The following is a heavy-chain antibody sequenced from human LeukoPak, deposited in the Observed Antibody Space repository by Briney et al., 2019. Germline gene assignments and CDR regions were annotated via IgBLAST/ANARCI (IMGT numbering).Heavy chain of an antibody. J-gene: IGHJ5*02. CDR1: GGTFSSYA. CDR3: ARGLSGELLHNENWFDP. V-gene: IGHV1-69*01. CDR2: IIPIFGTA. Sequence: SVKVSCKASGGTFSSYAISWVRQAPGQGLEWMGGIIPIFGTANYAQKFQGRVTITADESTSTAYMELSSLRSEDTAVYYCARGLSGELLHNENWFDPWGQGTLVTVSS. D-gene: IGHD3-10*01.